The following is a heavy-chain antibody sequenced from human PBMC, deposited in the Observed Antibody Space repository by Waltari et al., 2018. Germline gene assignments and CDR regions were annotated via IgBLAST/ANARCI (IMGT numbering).Heavy chain of an antibody. Sequence: EVQLVESGGGLVQPGGSLRLSCAASGFTFSSYWMSWVRQAPGKGLEWVANIKQDGSEKYYVDSVKGRFTISRDNAKNSLYLQMNSLRAEDTAVYYCARVGGRLATEGFDYWGQGTLVTVSS. V-gene: IGHV3-7*01. J-gene: IGHJ4*02. CDR3: ARVGGRLATEGFDY. CDR2: IKQDGSEK. D-gene: IGHD3-16*01. CDR1: GFTFSSYW.